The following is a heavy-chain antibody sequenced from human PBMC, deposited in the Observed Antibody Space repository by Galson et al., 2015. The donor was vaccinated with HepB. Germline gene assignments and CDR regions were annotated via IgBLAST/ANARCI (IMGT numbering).Heavy chain of an antibody. CDR1: GFTFSSYS. CDR2: ISSSSSTI. CDR3: ARGGPSMIVVAYEPNYFDY. Sequence: SLRLSCAASGFTFSSYSMNWVRQAPGKGLEWVSYISSSSSTIYYADSVKGRFTISRDNAKNSLYLQMNSLRAEDTAVYYCARGGPSMIVVAYEPNYFDYWGQGTLVTVSS. J-gene: IGHJ4*02. V-gene: IGHV3-48*01. D-gene: IGHD3-22*01.